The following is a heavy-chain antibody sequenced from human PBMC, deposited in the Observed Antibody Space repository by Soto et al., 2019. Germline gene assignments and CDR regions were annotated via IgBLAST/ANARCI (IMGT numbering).Heavy chain of an antibody. D-gene: IGHD3-22*01. V-gene: IGHV3-30*18. CDR1: GFTFSNYG. Sequence: GGSLRLSCEASGFTFSNYGTHWVRQAPGEGLEWVAHISYDGSNEHYTDSVKGRFTISRDNSKNMVFLHMNTLRPEDTALYHCAKDTYFRDSSGYYVFDYWGPGTQVTVSS. CDR2: ISYDGSNE. CDR3: AKDTYFRDSSGYYVFDY. J-gene: IGHJ4*02.